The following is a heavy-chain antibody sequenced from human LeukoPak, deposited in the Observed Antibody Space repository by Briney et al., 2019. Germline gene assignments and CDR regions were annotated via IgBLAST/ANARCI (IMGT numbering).Heavy chain of an antibody. CDR2: ISYDGSNK. CDR1: GFTFSSYG. CDR3: AKGGSSGPDY. J-gene: IGHJ4*02. Sequence: PGGSLRLSCAASGFTFSSYGMPWVRQAPGKGLEWVAVISYDGSNKYYADSVKGRFTISRDNSKNTLYLQMNSLRAEDTAVYYCAKGGSSGPDYWGQGTLVTVSS. D-gene: IGHD1-26*01. V-gene: IGHV3-30*18.